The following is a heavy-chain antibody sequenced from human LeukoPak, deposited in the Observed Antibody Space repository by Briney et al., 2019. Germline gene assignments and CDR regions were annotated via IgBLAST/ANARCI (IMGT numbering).Heavy chain of an antibody. D-gene: IGHD3-10*01. Sequence: ASVKVSCKASGYTFTSYGISWVRQAPGQGLEWMGWISAYNGNTNYAQKLQGRVTMTTDTSTSTAYMELRSLRSDDTAVYYCARRFGETLPSYYYCYYYMDVWGKGTTVTISS. CDR2: ISAYNGNT. J-gene: IGHJ6*03. CDR3: ARRFGETLPSYYYCYYYMDV. CDR1: GYTFTSYG. V-gene: IGHV1-18*01.